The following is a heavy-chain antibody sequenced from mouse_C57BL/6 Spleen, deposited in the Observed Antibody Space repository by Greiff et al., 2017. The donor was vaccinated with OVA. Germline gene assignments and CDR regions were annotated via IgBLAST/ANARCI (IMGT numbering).Heavy chain of an antibody. V-gene: IGHV1-82*01. Sequence: QVQLQQSGPELVKPGASVKISCKASGYAFSSSWMNWVKQRPGKGLEWIGRIYPGDGDTNYNGKFKGKATLTADKSSSTAYMQLSSLTSEDSAVYFCARWGLIYYDYGPSDYWGQGTTLTVSS. D-gene: IGHD2-4*01. J-gene: IGHJ2*01. CDR1: GYAFSSSW. CDR2: IYPGDGDT. CDR3: ARWGLIYYDYGPSDY.